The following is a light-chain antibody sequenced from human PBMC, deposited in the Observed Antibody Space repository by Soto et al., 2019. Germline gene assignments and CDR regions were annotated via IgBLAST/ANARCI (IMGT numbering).Light chain of an antibody. J-gene: IGKJ1*01. Sequence: EKVMTQSPATLSVSPGERATLSCRASQGISSDLAWYQQKPGQAPRLLIYGASTRATGIPARFSGSGSGTEFTLTISSLQSEDFATYFCQKYDSVPWSFGQGTRVEI. CDR3: QKYDSVPWS. CDR2: GAS. CDR1: QGISSD. V-gene: IGKV3D-15*01.